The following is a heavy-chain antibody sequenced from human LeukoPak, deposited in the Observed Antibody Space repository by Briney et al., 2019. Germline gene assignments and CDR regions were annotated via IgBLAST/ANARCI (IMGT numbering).Heavy chain of an antibody. CDR2: IRAETAGGTT. D-gene: IGHD2-15*01. CDR1: GFTFNNAW. Sequence: GGSLSLSCAASGFTFNNAWMSWVRQAPGKGLEWVGRIRAETAGGTTDYGAPVKGRFTISRDDSKNTLYLQMNSLKTEDTAVYFCSTGGGTNDYWGQGTLVTVSS. CDR3: STGGGTNDY. V-gene: IGHV3-15*01. J-gene: IGHJ4*02.